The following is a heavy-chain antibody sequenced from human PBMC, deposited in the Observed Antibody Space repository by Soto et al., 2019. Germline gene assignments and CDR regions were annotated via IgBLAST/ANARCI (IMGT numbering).Heavy chain of an antibody. CDR2: ISVSGNNA. Sequence: QPGGSLRLSCAASGFAFSTFAMTWVRQAPGKGLEWVAAISVSGNNAYYADSVKGRFTISRDNSQNSVFLQMSSLRADDTAVYYCARDQLRPGILYSLGVLLPEYGPWGQGTLVTVSS. J-gene: IGHJ5*02. V-gene: IGHV3-23*01. CDR1: GFAFSTFA. CDR3: ARDQLRPGILYSLGVLLPEYGP. D-gene: IGHD3-22*01.